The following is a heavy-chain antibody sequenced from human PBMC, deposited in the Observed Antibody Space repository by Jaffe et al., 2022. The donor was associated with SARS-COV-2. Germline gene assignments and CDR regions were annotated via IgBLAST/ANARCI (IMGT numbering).Heavy chain of an antibody. Sequence: QLQLQESGPGLVKPSETLSLTCTVSGGSISSSSYYWGWIRQPPGKGLEWIGSIYYSGSTYYNPSLKSRVTISVDTSKNQFSLKLSSVTAADTAVYYCARSSGWYGYYYYGMDVWGQGTTVTVSS. J-gene: IGHJ6*02. CDR2: IYYSGST. V-gene: IGHV4-39*01. CDR3: ARSSGWYGYYYYGMDV. CDR1: GGSISSSSYY. D-gene: IGHD6-19*01.